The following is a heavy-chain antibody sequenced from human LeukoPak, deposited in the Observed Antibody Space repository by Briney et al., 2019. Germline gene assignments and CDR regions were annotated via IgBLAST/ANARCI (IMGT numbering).Heavy chain of an antibody. J-gene: IGHJ6*02. V-gene: IGHV5-51*01. CDR1: GYSFTSYW. CDR3: ARLPFEVALAYYYYYGMDV. CDR2: IYPGDSET. Sequence: GESLKISCKGSGYSFTSYWIGWVRQMPGKGLQWMGIIYPGDSETTYSPSFRGQVTISVDKSINTAYLQWNSLQASDSTIYYCARLPFEVALAYYYYYGMDVWGQGTTVTVSS.